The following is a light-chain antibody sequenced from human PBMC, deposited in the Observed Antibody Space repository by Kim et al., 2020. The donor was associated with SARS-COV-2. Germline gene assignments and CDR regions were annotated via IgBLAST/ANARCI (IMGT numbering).Light chain of an antibody. Sequence: SSELTQDPAVSVALGQTVRITCQGDSLRSYYAGWYQQKPGQAPVLVLYGKNNRPSGIPDRFSGSSSGNTASLTITGAQAEDEADYYCNSRDSSGNHVVFGGGTQLTVL. CDR3: NSRDSSGNHVV. J-gene: IGLJ2*01. V-gene: IGLV3-19*01. CDR2: GKN. CDR1: SLRSYY.